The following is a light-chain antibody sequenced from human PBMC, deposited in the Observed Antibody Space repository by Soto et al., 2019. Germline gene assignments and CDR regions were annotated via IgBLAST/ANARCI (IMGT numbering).Light chain of an antibody. CDR3: QSYDSSRSVV. J-gene: IGLJ2*01. Sequence: QLVLTQPPSVSGAPGQRVTISCTGSSSNIGAGYDVHWYQQLPGTAPKLLIYGISNRPSGVPDRFSGSKSGTSASLAITGLQAEDEADYYCQSYDSSRSVVFGGGTKLTVL. V-gene: IGLV1-40*01. CDR2: GIS. CDR1: SSNIGAGYD.